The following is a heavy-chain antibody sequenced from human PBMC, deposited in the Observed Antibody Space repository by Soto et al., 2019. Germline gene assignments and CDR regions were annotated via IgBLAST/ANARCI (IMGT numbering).Heavy chain of an antibody. CDR3: ARRGRIVGYSSSPPSYYYYYGMDV. D-gene: IGHD6-6*01. CDR2: IYYSGST. CDR1: GGSISSSSYY. V-gene: IGHV4-39*01. J-gene: IGHJ6*02. Sequence: KPSATLSLTCTVSGGSISSSSYYWGWIRQPPGKGMEWIGSIYYSGSTYYNPSLKSRVTISVDTSKNQFSLKLSSVTAADTAVYYCARRGRIVGYSSSPPSYYYYYGMDVWGQGTTVTVSS.